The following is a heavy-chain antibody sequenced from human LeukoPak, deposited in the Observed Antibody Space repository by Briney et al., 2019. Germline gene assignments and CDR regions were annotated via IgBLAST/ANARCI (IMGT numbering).Heavy chain of an antibody. CDR2: INHSGST. CDR1: GGSISSGGYY. V-gene: IGHV4-39*07. Sequence: SETLSLTCAVSGGSISSGGYYWSWIRQPPGKGLEWIGEINHSGSTNYNPSLKSRVTISVDTSKNQFSLKLSSVTAADTAVYYCARDIHAMGLYYFDYWGQGTLVTVSS. CDR3: ARDIHAMGLYYFDY. D-gene: IGHD5-18*01. J-gene: IGHJ4*02.